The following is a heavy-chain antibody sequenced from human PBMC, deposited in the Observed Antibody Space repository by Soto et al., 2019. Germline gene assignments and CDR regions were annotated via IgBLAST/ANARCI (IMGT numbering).Heavy chain of an antibody. CDR2: IWYDGSNK. CDR1: GFTFSSYG. V-gene: IGHV3-33*01. J-gene: IGHJ6*02. D-gene: IGHD5-18*01. Sequence: GGSLRLSCAASGFTFSSYGMHGVRQAPGKGLEWVAVIWYDGSNKYYADSVKGRFTISRDNSKNTLYLQMNSLRAEDTAVYYCARNLIQLWSGPPRNYGMDVWGQGTTVTVSS. CDR3: ARNLIQLWSGPPRNYGMDV.